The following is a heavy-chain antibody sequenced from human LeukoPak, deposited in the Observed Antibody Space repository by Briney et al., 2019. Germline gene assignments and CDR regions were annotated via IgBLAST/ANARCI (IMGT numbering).Heavy chain of an antibody. J-gene: IGHJ4*02. CDR3: ARDYWRSIDH. D-gene: IGHD1-1*01. CDR2: VNEDGSAK. CDR1: GLTFSNYW. V-gene: IGHV3-7*01. Sequence: GGPLRLSCVVSGLTFSNYWMIWVRQAPGKGLESVAIVNEDGSAKYYLDSVKGRFTISRDNARNSLYLEMNSLRAEDTAVYYCARDYWRSIDHWGQGALVTVSS.